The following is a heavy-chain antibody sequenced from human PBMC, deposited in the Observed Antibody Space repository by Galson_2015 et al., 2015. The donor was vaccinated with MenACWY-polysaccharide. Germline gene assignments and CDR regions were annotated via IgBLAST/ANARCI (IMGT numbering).Heavy chain of an antibody. CDR2: MHTSGKS. CDR3: VAELFHHPFGWLDP. D-gene: IGHD3-16*01. CDR1: GGSINSYY. J-gene: IGHJ5*02. Sequence: SETLSLTCTVSGGSINSYYWGWIRQSPGKGLEWIGYMHTSGKSNYNPSLKSRVIISVDTSKKEFSLKLSSVTAADTAVYYCVAELFHHPFGWLDPWGQGTQVIVSS. V-gene: IGHV4-59*01.